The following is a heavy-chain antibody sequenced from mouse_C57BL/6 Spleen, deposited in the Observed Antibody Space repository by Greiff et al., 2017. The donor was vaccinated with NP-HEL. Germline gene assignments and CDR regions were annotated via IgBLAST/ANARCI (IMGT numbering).Heavy chain of an antibody. CDR3: ARHEDYYGSSYTYWYFDV. CDR1: GYTFTEYT. Sequence: VKLMESGAELVKPGASVKLSCKASGYTFTEYTIHWVKQRSGQGLEWIGWFYPGSGSIKYNEKFKDKATLTADKSSSTVYMELSRLTSEDSAVYFCARHEDYYGSSYTYWYFDVWGTGTTVTVSS. J-gene: IGHJ1*03. V-gene: IGHV1-62-2*01. D-gene: IGHD1-1*01. CDR2: FYPGSGSI.